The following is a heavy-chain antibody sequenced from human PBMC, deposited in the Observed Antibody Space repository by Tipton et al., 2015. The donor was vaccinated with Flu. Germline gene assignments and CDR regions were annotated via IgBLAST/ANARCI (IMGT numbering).Heavy chain of an antibody. D-gene: IGHD3-22*01. CDR2: ISWNSGSI. Sequence: SLRLSCAASGFTFDDYAMHWVRQAPGKGLEWVSGISWNSGSIGYADSVKGRFTISRDNAKNSLYLQMNSLRAEDTALYYCAREDYYDSSSNYFDYWGQGTLVTVSS. V-gene: IGHV3-9*01. CDR3: AREDYYDSSSNYFDY. J-gene: IGHJ4*02. CDR1: GFTFDDYA.